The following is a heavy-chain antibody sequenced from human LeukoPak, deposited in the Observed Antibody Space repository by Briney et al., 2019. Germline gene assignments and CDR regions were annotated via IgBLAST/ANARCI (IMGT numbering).Heavy chain of an antibody. V-gene: IGHV5-51*01. Sequence: GESLQISCKASGYSFTNYWIAWVRQMPGKGLEWMGIIYPGDSDTRYSPSFQGQVTISADKSITTAYMQWSSLKASDTAMYYCARHESSSGYLGAFDIWGQGTMVTVSS. D-gene: IGHD3-22*01. J-gene: IGHJ3*02. CDR3: ARHESSSGYLGAFDI. CDR1: GYSFTNYW. CDR2: IYPGDSDT.